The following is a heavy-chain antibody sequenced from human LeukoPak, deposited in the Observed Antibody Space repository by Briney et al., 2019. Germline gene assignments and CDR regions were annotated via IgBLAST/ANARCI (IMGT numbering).Heavy chain of an antibody. CDR2: IDPNSGGT. CDR1: GYTFTGYY. D-gene: IGHD2-8*01. CDR3: ARVVSYLFDP. V-gene: IGHV1-2*02. J-gene: IGHJ5*02. Sequence: ASVKVSCKASGYTFTGYYIHWVREAPGQGLEWMGWIDPNSGGTNYAQKFQGRVTMTRDTSISTAYMELSRLRSDDTAVYYCARVVSYLFDPWGQGTLVTVSS.